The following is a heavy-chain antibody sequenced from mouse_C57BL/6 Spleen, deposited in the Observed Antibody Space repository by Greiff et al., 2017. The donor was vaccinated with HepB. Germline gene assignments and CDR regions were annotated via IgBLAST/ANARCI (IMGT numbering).Heavy chain of an antibody. J-gene: IGHJ4*01. Sequence: VQLQQPGAELVKPGASVKLSCKASGYTFTSYWMHWVKQRPGRGLEWIGRIDPNSGGTKYTEKFKSKATLTVDKPSSTAYMQLSSLTSEDSAVYYCARSPIYDGYLYYAMDYWGQGTSVTVSS. CDR1: GYTFTSYW. V-gene: IGHV1-72*01. CDR3: ARSPIYDGYLYYAMDY. D-gene: IGHD2-3*01. CDR2: IDPNSGGT.